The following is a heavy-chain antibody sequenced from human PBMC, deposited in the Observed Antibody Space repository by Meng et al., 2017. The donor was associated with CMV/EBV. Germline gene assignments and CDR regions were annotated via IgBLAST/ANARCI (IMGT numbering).Heavy chain of an antibody. CDR2: IKQDGSEK. J-gene: IGHJ4*02. V-gene: IGHV3-7*01. CDR3: ARLPYNWNDAGVDY. Sequence: GESLKISCAASGFTFSSYWMSWVRQAPGKGLEWVANIKQDGSEKYYVDSVKGRFTISRDNAKNSLYLQMNSLRAEDTAVYYCARLPYNWNDAGVDYWGQGTLVTVSS. D-gene: IGHD1-20*01. CDR1: GFTFSSYW.